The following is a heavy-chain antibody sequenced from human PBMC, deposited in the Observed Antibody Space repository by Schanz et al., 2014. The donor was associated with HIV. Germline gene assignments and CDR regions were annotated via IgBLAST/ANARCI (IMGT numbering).Heavy chain of an antibody. V-gene: IGHV3-9*01. CDR3: ARGDGGYWYYFDY. CDR2: ISWNSGSI. CDR1: GFTFDEYA. J-gene: IGHJ4*02. Sequence: EVQLVESGGGLVQPGRSLRLSCAASGFTFDEYAMHWVRQAPGKGLEWVSGISWNSGSIGYADSVKGRFTISRDNSKNTLYLQMNSLRAEDTAVYYCARGDGGYWYYFDYWGQGTLVTVSS. D-gene: IGHD5-12*01.